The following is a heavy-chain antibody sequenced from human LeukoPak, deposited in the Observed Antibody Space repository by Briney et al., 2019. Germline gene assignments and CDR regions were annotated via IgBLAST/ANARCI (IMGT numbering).Heavy chain of an antibody. CDR1: GFPFSGSG. V-gene: IGHV3-33*01. D-gene: IGHD1-26*01. Sequence: GGSLRLSCAASGFPFSGSGMHWVRQAPGKGLEWVAVIWYDGSHQYYADSVKGRFTISRDNAKNSLYLQMNSLRAEDTAVYYCASGVGASGGYYFYYMDVWGKGTAVTVSS. CDR2: IWYDGSHQ. CDR3: ASGVGASGGYYFYYMDV. J-gene: IGHJ6*03.